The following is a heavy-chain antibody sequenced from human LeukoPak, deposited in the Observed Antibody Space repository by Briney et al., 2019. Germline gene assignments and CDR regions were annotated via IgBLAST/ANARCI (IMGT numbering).Heavy chain of an antibody. CDR2: ISSSGSTI. CDR3: AKDTQLRVAAAGTCFDY. J-gene: IGHJ4*02. D-gene: IGHD6-13*01. V-gene: IGHV3-48*03. Sequence: PGGSLRLSCAASGFTFSSYEKNWVRQAPGKGLEWGSYISSSGSTIYYADSVKGRFTISRDNAKNSLYLQMNSLRAEDTALYYCAKDTQLRVAAAGTCFDYWGQGTLVTVSS. CDR1: GFTFSSYE.